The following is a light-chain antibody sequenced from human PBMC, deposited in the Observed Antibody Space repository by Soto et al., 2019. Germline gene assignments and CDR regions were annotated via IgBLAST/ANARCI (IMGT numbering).Light chain of an antibody. CDR3: QQLSSYPRT. CDR1: QSISNW. V-gene: IGKV1-5*01. Sequence: DIQMTQSPSTLSASVGDRVTITCRASQSISNWLAWYQQRPGKAPKLLISDASSLQSGVPSRFSGSRSGTEFTLTISSLQADDFATYYCQQLSSYPRTFGQVTKVEIK. CDR2: DAS. J-gene: IGKJ1*01.